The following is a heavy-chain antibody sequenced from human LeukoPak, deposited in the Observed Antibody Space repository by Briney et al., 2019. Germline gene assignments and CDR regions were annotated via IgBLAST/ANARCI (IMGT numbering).Heavy chain of an antibody. Sequence: GASVKVSCKASGYTFTSYGISWVRQAPGQGLEWMGWISAYNGNTNYAQKLQGRVTMTTDTSTSTAYMELRSLRSDDTAVYYCARYYDFWSGYYRGNYYYYYMDVWGKGTTVTVSS. V-gene: IGHV1-18*01. CDR2: ISAYNGNT. CDR3: ARYYDFWSGYYRGNYYYYYMDV. D-gene: IGHD3-3*01. J-gene: IGHJ6*03. CDR1: GYTFTSYG.